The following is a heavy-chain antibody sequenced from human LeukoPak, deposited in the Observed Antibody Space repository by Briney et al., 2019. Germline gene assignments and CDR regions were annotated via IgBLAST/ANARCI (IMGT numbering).Heavy chain of an antibody. J-gene: IGHJ4*02. V-gene: IGHV3-21*01. D-gene: IGHD3-16*01. Sequence: GGSLRLSCVASGFTFSRYGINWVRQAPGKGLEWVSSIIDSTGYTYYADSVKGRFTISRDNAKNSLYLQMNSLRAEDTAVYYCARDLPRSWAYDQWGQGTLVTVSS. CDR1: GFTFSRYG. CDR3: ARDLPRSWAYDQ. CDR2: IIDSTGYT.